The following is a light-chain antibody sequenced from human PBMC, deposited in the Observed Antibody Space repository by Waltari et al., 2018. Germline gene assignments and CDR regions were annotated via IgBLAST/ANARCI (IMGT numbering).Light chain of an antibody. Sequence: SELNQDPAVSVALGQTVKITCQGDSRRKFYASWYQQRPGQSPIIVLYGPDYRPSGIPGRFAGSTSGGTASLTITGAQAEDDAVYYCHSRDSTSTRVFGGGTRLTV. CDR3: HSRDSTSTRV. CDR1: SRRKFY. J-gene: IGLJ3*02. CDR2: GPD. V-gene: IGLV3-19*01.